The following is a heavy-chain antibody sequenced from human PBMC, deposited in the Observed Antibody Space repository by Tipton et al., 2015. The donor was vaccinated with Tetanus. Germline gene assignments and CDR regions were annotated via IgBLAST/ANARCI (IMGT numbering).Heavy chain of an antibody. V-gene: IGHV6-1*01. J-gene: IGHJ3*02. D-gene: IGHD6-13*01. Sequence: LVKPTQTLSLTCAISGDSVSSNSAAWNWIRQSPSRGLEWLGRTYYRSKWYNDYAVSVKSRITINPDTSKNQFSLQLNSVTPEDTAVYDCARDRQQLVRDGGYAFDIWGQGTMVTVSS. CDR3: ARDRQQLVRDGGYAFDI. CDR2: TYYRSKWYN. CDR1: GDSVSSNSAA.